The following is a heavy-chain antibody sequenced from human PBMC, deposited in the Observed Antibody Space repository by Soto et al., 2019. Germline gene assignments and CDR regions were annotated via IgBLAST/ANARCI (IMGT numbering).Heavy chain of an antibody. V-gene: IGHV3-23*01. D-gene: IGHD3-10*01. CDR2: MSGSGDST. Sequence: GGSLRLSCAASGFTFSSYAMSWVRQAPGKGLEWVSVMSGSGDSTYYADSVKGRFTISRDNSKNTAYLQMNSLKTEDTAVYYCTSTMVRGVPDYWGQGTLVTVSS. CDR1: GFTFSSYA. CDR3: TSTMVRGVPDY. J-gene: IGHJ4*02.